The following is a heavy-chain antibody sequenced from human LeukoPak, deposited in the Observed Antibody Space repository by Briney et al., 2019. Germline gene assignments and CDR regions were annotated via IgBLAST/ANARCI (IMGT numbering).Heavy chain of an antibody. CDR3: ARGEYDSGSYHIDY. Sequence: PGGSLRLSCAASGFTFSSYSMNWVRQAPGKGLEWVSSISSSSSYINYADSVRGRFTISRDNAKNSLFLQMDSLRGEDTAVYYCARGEYDSGSYHIDYWGQGTLVTVSS. CDR1: GFTFSSYS. J-gene: IGHJ4*02. D-gene: IGHD3-10*01. CDR2: ISSSSSYI. V-gene: IGHV3-21*01.